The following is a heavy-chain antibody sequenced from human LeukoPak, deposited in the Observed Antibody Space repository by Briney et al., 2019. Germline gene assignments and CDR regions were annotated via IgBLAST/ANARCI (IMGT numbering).Heavy chain of an antibody. D-gene: IGHD2/OR15-2a*01. J-gene: IGHJ3*01. V-gene: IGHV3-23*01. Sequence: PGGSLRLSCTASGLTFSTYALSWVRQTPGKGLEWLSVISATGSTTYYADSVRGRFTISRDNSKNTLYLQMNSLRAEDTAVCYCAKDSQSVAFFLDDAFDLWGQGTIVTVSA. CDR2: ISATGSTT. CDR3: AKDSQSVAFFLDDAFDL. CDR1: GLTFSTYA.